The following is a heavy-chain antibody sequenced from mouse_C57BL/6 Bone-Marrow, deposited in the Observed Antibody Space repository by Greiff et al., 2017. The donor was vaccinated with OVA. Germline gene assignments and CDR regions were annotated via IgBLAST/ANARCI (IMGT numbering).Heavy chain of an antibody. CDR1: GYTFTSYW. D-gene: IGHD1-1*01. Sequence: QVQLQQPGAELVKPGASVKLSCKASGYTFTSYWMHWVKQRPGQGLEWIGMIHPNSGSTNYNEKFKSKATLTVDKSSSTAYMQLSSLTSEDSAVYYCARLFITTVCLDYWGQGTTLTVSS. V-gene: IGHV1-64*01. CDR2: IHPNSGST. J-gene: IGHJ2*01. CDR3: ARLFITTVCLDY.